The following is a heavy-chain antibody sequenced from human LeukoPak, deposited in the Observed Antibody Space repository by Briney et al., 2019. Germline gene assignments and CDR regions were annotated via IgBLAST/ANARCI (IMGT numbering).Heavy chain of an antibody. J-gene: IGHJ6*02. Sequence: GGSLRLSCAVSGFTFSSYSMSWVRQAPGKGLEWVSSISSSGTYKYYADSVKGRFTISRDNAKNSLYLQMNSLRAEDTAVYYCAKDLGYCSGGSCYGIRDYYYYGMDVWGQGTTVTVSS. CDR1: GFTFSSYS. V-gene: IGHV3-21*01. CDR2: ISSSGTYK. CDR3: AKDLGYCSGGSCYGIRDYYYYGMDV. D-gene: IGHD2-15*01.